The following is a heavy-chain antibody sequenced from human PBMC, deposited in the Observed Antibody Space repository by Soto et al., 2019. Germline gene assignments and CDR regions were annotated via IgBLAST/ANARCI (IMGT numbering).Heavy chain of an antibody. CDR2: INPSGGST. J-gene: IGHJ5*02. V-gene: IGHV1-46*01. CDR1: GYTFTSYY. D-gene: IGHD3-3*01. CDR3: ARDIGTIFGVVPGGWFDP. Sequence: GASVKVSCKASGYTFTSYYMHWVRQAPGQGLEWMGIINPSGGSTSYAQKFQGRVTMTRDTSTSTVYMELSSLRSEDTAVYYCARDIGTIFGVVPGGWFDPWGQGTLVTVSS.